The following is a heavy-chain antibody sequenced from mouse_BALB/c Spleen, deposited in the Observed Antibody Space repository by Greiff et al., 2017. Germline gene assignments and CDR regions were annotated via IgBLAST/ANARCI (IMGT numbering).Heavy chain of an antibody. Sequence: VKLVESGAELVRPGTSVKISCKASGYTFTNYWLGWVKQRPGHGLEWIGDIYPGGGYTNYNEKFKGKATLTADTSSSTAYMQLSSLTSEDSAVYFCARSYYGSSFWFAYWGQGTLVTVSA. J-gene: IGHJ3*01. CDR3: ARSYYGSSFWFAY. CDR2: IYPGGGYT. D-gene: IGHD1-1*01. CDR1: GYTFTNYW. V-gene: IGHV1-63*02.